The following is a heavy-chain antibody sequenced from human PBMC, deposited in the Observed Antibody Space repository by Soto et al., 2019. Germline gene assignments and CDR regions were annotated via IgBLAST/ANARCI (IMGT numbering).Heavy chain of an antibody. CDR1: GFTFSSYA. V-gene: IGHV3-23*01. Sequence: GGSLRLSCAASGFTFSSYAMSWVRQAPGKGLEWVSAISGSGGSTYYADSVKGRFTISRDNSKNTLYLQMNSLRAEDRAVYYCASWHLKVGGRDFDYWGQGTLVTVSS. J-gene: IGHJ4*02. D-gene: IGHD6-19*01. CDR2: ISGSGGST. CDR3: ASWHLKVGGRDFDY.